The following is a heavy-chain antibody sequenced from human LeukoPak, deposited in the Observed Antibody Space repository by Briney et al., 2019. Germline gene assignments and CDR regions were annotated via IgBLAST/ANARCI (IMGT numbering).Heavy chain of an antibody. CDR3: GVYGGDWRFDF. J-gene: IGHJ4*02. V-gene: IGHV4-34*01. Sequence: SETLSLTCAVYNGFDSYYMTIVRQPPGKALEWVGEITYRGSGKYNPSLKGRATISINVSQRQFSLSLRSVTAADTATYYCGVYGGDWRFDFWGQGTPITVSS. CDR2: ITYRGSG. D-gene: IGHD2-21*02. CDR1: NGFDSYY.